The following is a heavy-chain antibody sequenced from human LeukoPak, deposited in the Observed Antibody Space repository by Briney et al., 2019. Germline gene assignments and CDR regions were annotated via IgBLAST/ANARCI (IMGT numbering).Heavy chain of an antibody. CDR1: GGSISSYC. V-gene: IGHV4-59*12. CDR2: FHYSGTT. J-gene: IGHJ5*02. Sequence: PSETLSLTCTVSGGSISSYCWSWIRQPPGKGLEWIGYFHYSGTTNYNPSLKSRVTISLDTSKNQFSLKLSSVTAADTAVYYCARDNTVTTRLNWFDPWGQGTLVTVSS. CDR3: ARDNTVTTRLNWFDP. D-gene: IGHD4-11*01.